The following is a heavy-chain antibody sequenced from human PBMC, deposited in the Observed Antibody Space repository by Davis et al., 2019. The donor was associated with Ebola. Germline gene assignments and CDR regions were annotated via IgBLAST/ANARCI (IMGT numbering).Heavy chain of an antibody. CDR3: ARGEYSSADWYFDL. V-gene: IGHV3-11*01. D-gene: IGHD6-6*01. CDR1: GFTFSDYY. CDR2: LSSSGSTI. Sequence: GESLKISCAASGFTFSDYYLSWIRQAPGKGLEWVSYLSSSGSTIYYADSVKGRFTISRDNAKNSLYLQMNSLRAEDTAVYYCARGEYSSADWYFDLWGRGTLVTVSS. J-gene: IGHJ2*01.